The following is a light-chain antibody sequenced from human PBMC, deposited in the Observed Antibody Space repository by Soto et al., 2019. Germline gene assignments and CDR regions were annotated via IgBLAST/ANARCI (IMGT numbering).Light chain of an antibody. J-gene: IGLJ1*01. CDR3: NSYTSASTYV. CDR2: EGI. Sequence: QSALTQPASVSGSPGQSITISCSGTISNIGGYNVVSWYQQHPGKAPKVIVYEGIKRPSGVSDRFSGSTSGSTASLTISGLQAEDEAEYYCNSYTSASTYVFGTGTKLTVL. V-gene: IGLV2-14*02. CDR1: ISNIGGYNV.